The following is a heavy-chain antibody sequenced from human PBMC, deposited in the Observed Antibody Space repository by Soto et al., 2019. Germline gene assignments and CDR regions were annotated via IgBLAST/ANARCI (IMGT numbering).Heavy chain of an antibody. CDR2: IYYSGST. Sequence: QVQLQESGPGLVKPSQTLSLTCTVSGGSISSGDYYWSWIRQPPGKGLEWIGYIYYSGSTYYNPSLKSRVTIAVEASNNQLSLKLSSVTAADTAVYYCARTYYYHSSGYGDAFDIWGQGTMVTVSS. V-gene: IGHV4-30-4*01. D-gene: IGHD3-22*01. J-gene: IGHJ3*02. CDR3: ARTYYYHSSGYGDAFDI. CDR1: GGSISSGDYY.